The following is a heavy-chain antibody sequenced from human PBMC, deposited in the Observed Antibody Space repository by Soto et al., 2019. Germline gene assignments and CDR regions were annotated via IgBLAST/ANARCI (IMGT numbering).Heavy chain of an antibody. Sequence: PSETQSLTCTVSGGSINTYYWSWIRQPAGKGLEXIGXXXXSGSXNXXPXXXSRVTISVDTSKNQFSLKLSSVTAADTAVYYCARLTGYSYGWFDYWGQGTLVTVSS. CDR3: ARLTGYSYGWFDY. D-gene: IGHD5-18*01. CDR1: GGSINTYY. J-gene: IGHJ5*01. V-gene: IGHV4-59*01. CDR2: XXXSGSX.